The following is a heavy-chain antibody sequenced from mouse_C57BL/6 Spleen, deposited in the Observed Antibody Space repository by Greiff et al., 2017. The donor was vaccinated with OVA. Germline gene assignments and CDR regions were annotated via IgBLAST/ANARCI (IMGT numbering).Heavy chain of an antibody. D-gene: IGHD1-1*01. Sequence: QVQLQQPGTELVKPGASVKLSCKASGYTFTSYWMHWVKQRPGQGLEWIGNINPSNGGTNYNEKFKSKATLTVDKSSSTAYMQLSSLTLEDSAVYYCARERVFTTVVATPYAMDYWGQGTSVTVSS. CDR1: GYTFTSYW. CDR3: ARERVFTTVVATPYAMDY. CDR2: INPSNGGT. J-gene: IGHJ4*01. V-gene: IGHV1-53*01.